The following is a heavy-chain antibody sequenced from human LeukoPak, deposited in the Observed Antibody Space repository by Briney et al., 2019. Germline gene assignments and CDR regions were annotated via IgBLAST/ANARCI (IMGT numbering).Heavy chain of an antibody. CDR1: GYTFTSYG. CDR2: ISAYNGNT. J-gene: IGHJ4*02. Sequence: ASVTVSCKASGYTFTSYGISWVRQAPGQGLEWMGWISAYNGNTNYAQKLQGRVTMTTDTSTSTAYMELRSLRSDDTAVYYCARPLDYGDYIFFDYWGQGSLVTVSS. V-gene: IGHV1-18*01. CDR3: ARPLDYGDYIFFDY. D-gene: IGHD4-17*01.